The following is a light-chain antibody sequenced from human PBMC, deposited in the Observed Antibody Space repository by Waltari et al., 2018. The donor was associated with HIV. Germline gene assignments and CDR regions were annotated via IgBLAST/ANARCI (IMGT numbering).Light chain of an antibody. CDR1: NIGGKS. CDR2: DDS. Sequence: SYVLTQPPSVSVATGQTASVSCGGYNIGGKSVPWYQQKPGQAPVLVVYDDSDRPSGIPGRFSGSNSGNTATLTISGVEAGDEAAYYCQVWDSNSDHVVFGGGTKLTVL. V-gene: IGLV3-21*02. J-gene: IGLJ2*01. CDR3: QVWDSNSDHVV.